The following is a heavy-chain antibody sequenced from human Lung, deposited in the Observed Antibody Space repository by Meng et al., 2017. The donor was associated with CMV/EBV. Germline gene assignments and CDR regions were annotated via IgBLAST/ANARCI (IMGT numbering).Heavy chain of an antibody. V-gene: IGHV1-18*01. D-gene: IGHD3-3*01. CDR1: GYTFSSHG. CDR3: ARDPGFWSGYWTIWCDP. J-gene: IGHJ5*02. Sequence: ASXXVSXKASGYTFSSHGITWVRQAPGQGLEWMGWISAYNGNTNYAQKFQGRVTMTTEKSTNTAYMELRGLRSDDTAVYYCARDPGFWSGYWTIWCDPWGQGTXVTVSS. CDR2: ISAYNGNT.